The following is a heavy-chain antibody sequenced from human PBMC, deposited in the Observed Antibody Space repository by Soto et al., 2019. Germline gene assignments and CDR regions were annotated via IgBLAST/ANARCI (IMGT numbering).Heavy chain of an antibody. CDR2: IYYSGST. V-gene: IGHV4-31*03. CDR3: ARDYYGSGSPLDY. J-gene: IGHJ4*02. Sequence: SETLSLTCTVSGGSISSGGYYWSWIRQHPGKGLEWIGYIYYSGSTYYNPSLKSRVTISVDTSKNQFSLKLSSVTAADTAVYYCARDYYGSGSPLDYWGQGTLVTVSS. CDR1: GGSISSGGYY. D-gene: IGHD3-10*01.